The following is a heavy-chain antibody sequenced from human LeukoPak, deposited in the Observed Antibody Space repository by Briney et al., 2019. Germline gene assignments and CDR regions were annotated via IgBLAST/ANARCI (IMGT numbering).Heavy chain of an antibody. CDR2: IYHSGST. CDR3: ARVLSTSNNWFDP. D-gene: IGHD2-2*01. J-gene: IGHJ5*02. V-gene: IGHV4-30-2*01. CDR1: GGSISSGGYS. Sequence: SETLSLTCAVSGGSISSGGYSWSWIRQPPGKGLEWIGYIYHSGSTYYNPSLKSRVTISVDTSKNQFSLKLSSVTAADTAVYYCARVLSTSNNWFDPWGQGTLVTVSS.